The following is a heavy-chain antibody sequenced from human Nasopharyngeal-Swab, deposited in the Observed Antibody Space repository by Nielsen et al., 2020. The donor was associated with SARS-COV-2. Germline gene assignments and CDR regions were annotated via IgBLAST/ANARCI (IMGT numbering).Heavy chain of an antibody. Sequence: GESLKISCAASGFTVSSNYMSWVRQAPGQGLEWVSVIYSGGSTYYADSVKGRFTISRHNSKNTLYLQMNSLRAEDTAVYYCARAVCDYFDYWGQGTLVTVSS. J-gene: IGHJ4*02. V-gene: IGHV3-53*04. CDR2: IYSGGST. CDR3: ARAVCDYFDY. CDR1: GFTVSSNY.